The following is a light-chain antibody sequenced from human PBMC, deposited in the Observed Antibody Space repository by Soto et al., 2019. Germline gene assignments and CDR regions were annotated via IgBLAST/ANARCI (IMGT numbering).Light chain of an antibody. J-gene: IGLJ1*01. V-gene: IGLV2-8*01. Sequence: QSALTQPPSASGSPGQSVTISCTGTSSDVGGSNYVSWYQQYPGKAPRLIIYEVSERPSGVPDRFSGSKSGNTASLTVSGLQAEDEADYYCSSYAGSNNVFGTGTKLTVL. CDR3: SSYAGSNNV. CDR2: EVS. CDR1: SSDVGGSNY.